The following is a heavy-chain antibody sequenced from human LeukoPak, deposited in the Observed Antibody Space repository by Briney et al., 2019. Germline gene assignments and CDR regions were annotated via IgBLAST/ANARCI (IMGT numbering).Heavy chain of an antibody. J-gene: IGHJ6*03. CDR2: ISGSGGST. CDR1: GFTFSSYA. V-gene: IGHV3-23*01. D-gene: IGHD3-3*01. Sequence: GGSLRLSCAASGFTFSSYAMSWVRQAPGKGLEWVSAISGSGGSTYYADSVKGRFTISRDNSKNTLYLQMNSLRAEDTAVYYCAKGTPYYDFWSGYYKGYYYMDVWGKGTTVTVSS. CDR3: AKGTPYYDFWSGYYKGYYYMDV.